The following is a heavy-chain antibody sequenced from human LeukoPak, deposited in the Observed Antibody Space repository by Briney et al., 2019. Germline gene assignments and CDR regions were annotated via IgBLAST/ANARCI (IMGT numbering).Heavy chain of an antibody. V-gene: IGHV4-4*02. D-gene: IGHD3-16*02. CDR3: AREGGSYRPLDY. J-gene: IGHJ4*02. Sequence: PSGTLSLTSDVSGGSITQTNYWTWVRRPPGKGLEWIGEVNLQGGTNYNPSLLRRVAISVDTSANHVSLQMTSVTAADTAVYYCAREGGSYRPLDYSGQGTLVTVSS. CDR2: VNLQGGT. CDR1: GGSITQTNY.